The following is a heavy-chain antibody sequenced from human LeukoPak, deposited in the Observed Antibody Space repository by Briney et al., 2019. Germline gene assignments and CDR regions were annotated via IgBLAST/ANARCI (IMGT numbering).Heavy chain of an antibody. J-gene: IGHJ4*02. Sequence: SETLSLTCTVSGGSISSYDWSWIRQPPGKGLEWVGYIYYSGSTSYNPSLKSRVTISVDTSKNQFSLKLSSVTAADTAVYYCARLYGSASYYNAFHYWGQGTLVTVSS. D-gene: IGHD3-10*01. V-gene: IGHV4-59*01. CDR2: IYYSGST. CDR1: GGSISSYD. CDR3: ARLYGSASYYNAFHY.